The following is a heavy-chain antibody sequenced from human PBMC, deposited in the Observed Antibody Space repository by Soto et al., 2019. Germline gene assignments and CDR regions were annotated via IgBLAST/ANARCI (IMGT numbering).Heavy chain of an antibody. CDR3: ARPGNYGSGSYLYYLDY. V-gene: IGHV4-59*08. J-gene: IGHJ4*02. Sequence: SETLSLTCTVPGDSISSHSWSWIRQPPGKGLEWIGNIHYNGNTKYSPSLKSRVTMSVDTSKNHFSLKLSSVTAADTAVYFCARPGNYGSGSYLYYLDYWGQGTLVTVSS. CDR2: IHYNGNT. CDR1: GDSISSHS. D-gene: IGHD3-10*01.